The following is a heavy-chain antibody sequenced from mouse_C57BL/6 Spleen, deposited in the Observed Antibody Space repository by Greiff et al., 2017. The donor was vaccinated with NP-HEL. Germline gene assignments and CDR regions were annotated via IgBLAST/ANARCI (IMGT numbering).Heavy chain of an antibody. CDR2: IYPGDGDT. V-gene: IGHV1-82*01. CDR1: GYAFSSSW. Sequence: QVQLKQSGPELVKPGASVKISCKASGYAFSSSWMNWVKQRPGKGLEWIGRIYPGDGDTNYNGKFKGKATLTADKSSSTAYMQLSSLTSEDSAVYFCAKNYGSRGAMDYWGQGTSVTVSS. D-gene: IGHD1-1*01. CDR3: AKNYGSRGAMDY. J-gene: IGHJ4*01.